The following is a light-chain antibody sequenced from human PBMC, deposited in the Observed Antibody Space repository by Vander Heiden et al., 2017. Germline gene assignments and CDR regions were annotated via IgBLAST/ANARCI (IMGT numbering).Light chain of an antibody. Sequence: DIVMTQSPATLSVSPGESVTLSCGASHNVRSNLAWYQQKPAQAPRLLIYATSTRATGIPGRFSGSGSGTEFTLTISSLQSEDFAVYSCQQYKIWPPYTFGQGTKLEIK. CDR2: ATS. V-gene: IGKV3-15*01. J-gene: IGKJ2*01. CDR3: QQYKIWPPYT. CDR1: HNVRSN.